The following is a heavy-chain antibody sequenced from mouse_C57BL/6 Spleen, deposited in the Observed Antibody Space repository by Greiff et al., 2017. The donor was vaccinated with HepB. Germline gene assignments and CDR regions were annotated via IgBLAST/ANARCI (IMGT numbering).Heavy chain of an antibody. CDR1: GYTFTDYN. D-gene: IGHD1-1*01. CDR2: INPNNGGT. J-gene: IGHJ4*01. CDR3: ARTPLLLRYAMDY. Sequence: EVQVVESGPELVKPGASVKIPCKASGYTFTDYNMDWVKQSHGKSLEWIGDINPNNGGTIYNQKFKGKATLTVDKSSSTAYMELRSLTSEDTAVYYCARTPLLLRYAMDYWGQGTSVTVSS. V-gene: IGHV1-18*01.